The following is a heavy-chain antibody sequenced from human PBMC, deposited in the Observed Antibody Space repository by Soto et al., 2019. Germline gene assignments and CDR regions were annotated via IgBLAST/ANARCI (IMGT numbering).Heavy chain of an antibody. CDR3: ARDLCS. V-gene: IGHV3-7*03. D-gene: IGHD6-6*01. CDR2: IKQDGSEK. J-gene: IGHJ1*01. CDR1: GVTFSSYW. Sequence: EVQLVESGGGLVQPGGSLRLSCAASGVTFSSYWMSWVRQAPGKGLEWVANIKQDGSEKYYVDSVKGRLTISRDNAKNSLYLQMNSRRAEDTAVDYCARDLCSWGQGTLVTVAS.